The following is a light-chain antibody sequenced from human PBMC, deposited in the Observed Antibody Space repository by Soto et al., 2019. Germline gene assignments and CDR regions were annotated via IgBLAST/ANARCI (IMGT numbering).Light chain of an antibody. CDR2: SAS. Sequence: ETVLTQSPGTLSLSPGERATLSCRASQSFSAIRLAWYQQKPGQSPRLLIYSASRRATGIPDRFSGSGSGTDFTLTISRLEPEDFAVYYCQQYGSSGTFGQGTKVDIK. CDR3: QQYGSSGT. J-gene: IGKJ1*01. V-gene: IGKV3-20*01. CDR1: QSFSAIR.